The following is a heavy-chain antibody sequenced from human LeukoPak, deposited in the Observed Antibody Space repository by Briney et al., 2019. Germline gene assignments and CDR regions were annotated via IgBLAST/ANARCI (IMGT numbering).Heavy chain of an antibody. J-gene: IGHJ4*02. CDR2: TNPNSGGT. V-gene: IGHV1-2*02. CDR1: GYTFTDYY. Sequence: ASVKVSCKASGYTFTDYYIHWVRQAPGQGLEWMAWTNPNSGGTYYAQNFHDRITLTRDTSISTAYMELSRLRSAVTAIYYCARANALYCSSTSCLFDYWGQGTLVTVSS. CDR3: ARANALYCSSTSCLFDY. D-gene: IGHD2-2*01.